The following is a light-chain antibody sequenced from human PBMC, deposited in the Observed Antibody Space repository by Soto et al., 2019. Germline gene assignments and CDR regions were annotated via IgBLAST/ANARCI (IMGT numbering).Light chain of an antibody. V-gene: IGKV3-15*01. CDR2: GAS. Sequence: EIVMTQSPATLSVSPGERDTLSCRASQSVSSNLAWYQQKPGQAPRLLIYGASTRATGIPARFSGSGSGTESTLTLSSRESEDFAVYYCQQYNNGPPITLGQGTRLEIK. CDR3: QQYNNGPPIT. J-gene: IGKJ5*01. CDR1: QSVSSN.